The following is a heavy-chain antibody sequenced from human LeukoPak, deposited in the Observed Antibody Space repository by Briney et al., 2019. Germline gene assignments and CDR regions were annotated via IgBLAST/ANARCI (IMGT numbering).Heavy chain of an antibody. V-gene: IGHV4-34*01. CDR3: ARVKDPGGYYYYYYMDV. CDR2: INHSGGT. CDR1: GGSLSGYY. J-gene: IGHJ6*03. D-gene: IGHD3-16*01. Sequence: PSETLSLTCAVYGGSLSGYYWSWIRQPPGKGLEWIGEINHSGGTKYNPSLKSRVTISVDTSKNQFSLKLSSVTAADTAMYYCARVKDPGGYYYYYYMDVWGKGTTVTVSS.